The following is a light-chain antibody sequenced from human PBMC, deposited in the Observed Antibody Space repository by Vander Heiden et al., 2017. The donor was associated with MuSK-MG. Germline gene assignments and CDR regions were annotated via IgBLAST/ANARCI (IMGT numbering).Light chain of an antibody. Sequence: IVMTQSPLSLPVTPGEPASISCRSSQSLLHSNGYNYLDWYLQKPGQSPQLLIYLGSNRASGVPDRFSGSGSGTDFTLKISRVEAEDVGVYYCMQAQSAFGGGTKVEIK. V-gene: IGKV2-28*01. CDR3: MQAQSA. J-gene: IGKJ4*01. CDR2: LGS. CDR1: QSLLHSNGYNY.